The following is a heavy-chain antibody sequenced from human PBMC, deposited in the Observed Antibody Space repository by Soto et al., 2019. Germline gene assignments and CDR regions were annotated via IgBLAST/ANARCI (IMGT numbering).Heavy chain of an antibody. CDR2: ISSSSSFI. V-gene: IGHV3-21*01. CDR1: GFTFSSYS. J-gene: IGHJ4*02. D-gene: IGHD1-7*01. Sequence: EVQLLESGGGLVKPGGSLRLSCTASGFTFSSYSMNWVRRAPGKGLEWVSSISSSSSFIYSAGSVKGRFTISRDNAKNSLYLQINSLRAEDTAVYFCAVGEDTGTPYFGNWGQGTLVTVSS. CDR3: AVGEDTGTPYFGN.